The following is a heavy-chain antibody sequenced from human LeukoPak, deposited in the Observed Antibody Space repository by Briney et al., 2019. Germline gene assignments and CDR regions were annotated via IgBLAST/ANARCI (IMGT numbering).Heavy chain of an antibody. D-gene: IGHD1-7*01. Sequence: GSLRLSCAASGFTFSSNWMTWVRQPPGKGLEWIGSIYYSGSTYYNPSLKSRVTISVDTSKNQLSLKLSSVTAADTAVYYCARANSNLGYFDYWGQGTLVTVSS. CDR2: IYYSGST. J-gene: IGHJ4*02. CDR1: GFTFSSNW. CDR3: ARANSNLGYFDY. V-gene: IGHV4-4*02.